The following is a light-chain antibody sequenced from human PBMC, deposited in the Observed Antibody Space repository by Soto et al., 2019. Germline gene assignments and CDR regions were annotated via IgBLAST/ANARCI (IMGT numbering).Light chain of an antibody. V-gene: IGLV2-14*01. CDR2: EVS. J-gene: IGLJ2*01. Sequence: QSALTQPASVSGSPGQSITISCTGTSSDVGGYNYVSWYKQHPGKAPKLMIYEVSNRPSGVPNRFSGSKSGNTASLTISGLQAEDEADYYCSSCITSTTLGDVVFGGGTKVTVL. CDR3: SSCITSTTLGDVV. CDR1: SSDVGGYNY.